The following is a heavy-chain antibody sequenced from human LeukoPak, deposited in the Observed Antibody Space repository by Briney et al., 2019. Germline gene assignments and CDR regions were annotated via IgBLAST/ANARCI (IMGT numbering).Heavy chain of an antibody. CDR2: INPNSGRT. Sequence: ASVKVSCKTSGYTFTSSDVNWVRQAAGQGLEWMGWINPNSGRTGYAQKFQGRVTMTAYTSIRTAYMELSSLRFDDTAVYYCARGRSGLAAAGTYDYWGQGTLITVSS. CDR1: GYTFTSSD. V-gene: IGHV1-8*01. D-gene: IGHD6-13*01. CDR3: ARGRSGLAAAGTYDY. J-gene: IGHJ4*02.